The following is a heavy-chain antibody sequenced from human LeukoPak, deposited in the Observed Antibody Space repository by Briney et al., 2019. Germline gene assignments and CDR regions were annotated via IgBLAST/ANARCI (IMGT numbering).Heavy chain of an antibody. CDR3: ARGRSGITMIVVVRFRWYFDL. Sequence: GSLRLSCGASGFTFSIYAMSWVRQPPGKGLEWIGEINHSGSTNYNPSLKSRVTISVDTSKNQFSLKLSSATAADTAVYYCARGRSGITMIVVVRFRWYFDLWGRGTLVTVSS. J-gene: IGHJ2*01. V-gene: IGHV4-34*01. CDR2: INHSGST. D-gene: IGHD3-22*01. CDR1: GFTFSIYA.